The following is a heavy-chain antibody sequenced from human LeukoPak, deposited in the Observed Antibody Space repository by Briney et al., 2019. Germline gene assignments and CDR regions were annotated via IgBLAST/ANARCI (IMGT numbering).Heavy chain of an antibody. CDR3: ARGSIAAAGIWNNWFDP. Sequence: SQTLSLSCAISGDSVSSNSAAWNLIRQSPSRGLQWLRRTYYRSKWYNDYAVSVKSRITINPDTSKNQFSLQLNSVTPEDTAVYYCARGSIAAAGIWNNWFDPWGQGTLVTVSS. J-gene: IGHJ5*02. V-gene: IGHV6-1*01. CDR2: TYYRSKWYN. D-gene: IGHD6-13*01. CDR1: GDSVSSNSAA.